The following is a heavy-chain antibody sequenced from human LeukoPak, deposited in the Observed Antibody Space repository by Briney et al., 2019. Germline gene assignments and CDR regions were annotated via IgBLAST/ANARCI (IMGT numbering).Heavy chain of an antibody. V-gene: IGHV3-66*01. Sequence: PGGSLRLSCAASGFTVSSNYMSWVRQAPGKGLEWVSVIYSGGSTYYADSVKGRFTISRDNSKNTLYLQMNSLRAEDTAVYYCAREVGGAAFDYWGQGTLVTASS. D-gene: IGHD2-15*01. J-gene: IGHJ4*02. CDR2: IYSGGST. CDR3: AREVGGAAFDY. CDR1: GFTVSSNY.